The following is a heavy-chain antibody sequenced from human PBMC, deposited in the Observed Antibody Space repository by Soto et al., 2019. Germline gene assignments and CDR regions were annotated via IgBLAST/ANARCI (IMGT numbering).Heavy chain of an antibody. D-gene: IGHD1-26*01. V-gene: IGHV3-7*04. CDR3: ARVVGATNTLHN. J-gene: IGHJ4*02. Sequence: EVQLVESGGGLVQPGGSLRLSCVASGFPFSGHWMSWVRQAPGKGLEWVANIKQDGSEEHYVDSVKGRFTVSRDNAKNSLHLQMTSLRAEDTAVYYWARVVGATNTLHNWGQGTLVTVSS. CDR2: IKQDGSEE. CDR1: GFPFSGHW.